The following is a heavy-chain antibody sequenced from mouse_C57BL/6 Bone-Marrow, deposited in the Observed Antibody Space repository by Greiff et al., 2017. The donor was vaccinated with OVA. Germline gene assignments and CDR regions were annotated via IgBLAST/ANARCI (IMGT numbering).Heavy chain of an antibody. D-gene: IGHD2-5*01. Sequence: EVQRVESGPGLVKPSQSLSLTCSVTGYSITSGYYWNWIRQFPGNKLEWMGYISYDGSNNYNPSLKNRISITRDTSKNQFFLKLNSVTTEDTATYYCARDYSKYPYWGQGTSVTVSS. CDR2: ISYDGSN. V-gene: IGHV3-6*01. CDR3: ARDYSKYPY. CDR1: GYSITSGYY. J-gene: IGHJ4*01.